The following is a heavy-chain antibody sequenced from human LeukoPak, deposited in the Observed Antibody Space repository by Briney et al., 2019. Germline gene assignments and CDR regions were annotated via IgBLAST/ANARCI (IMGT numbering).Heavy chain of an antibody. J-gene: IGHJ6*02. V-gene: IGHV3-23*01. D-gene: IGHD2-15*01. CDR3: AKVSRGYCRGGTCYYFYGLDV. CDR1: GFTFSNFA. CDR2: VFGSGGST. Sequence: GGSLRLSCAASGFTFSNFAMGWVRQAPGKGLEWVSSVFGSGGSTYYADSVEGRFTISRDNSKNTLYLQMNSLRAEDTAVYYCAKVSRGYCRGGTCYYFYGLDVWGQGTTVTVSS.